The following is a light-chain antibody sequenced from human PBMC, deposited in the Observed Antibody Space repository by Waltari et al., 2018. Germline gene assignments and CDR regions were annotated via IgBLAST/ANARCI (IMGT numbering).Light chain of an antibody. J-gene: IGLJ3*02. Sequence: QSALTQPASVSGSPGQSITISCTGTISDVGGFNSVSWYQVHPGQAPRVMIYDVINRPSGVSDRFSASKSGNTASLTISGLQAEDEGDYYCSSQSTNSVVLFGGGTKLTV. CDR3: SSQSTNSVVL. V-gene: IGLV2-14*03. CDR2: DVI. CDR1: ISDVGGFNS.